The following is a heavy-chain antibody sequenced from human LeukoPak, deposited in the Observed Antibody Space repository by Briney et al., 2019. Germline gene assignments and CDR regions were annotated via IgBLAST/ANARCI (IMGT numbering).Heavy chain of an antibody. CDR3: ARGEVSASLYYFDF. D-gene: IGHD2-2*01. J-gene: IGHJ4*02. Sequence: ASVKVSCKTSGYTFTTYGVSWVRQAPGQGLEWMGWVSGYTGNTNYAERFQGRVTMTTDTSTTTVYMELTSLRSDDTAVYYCARGEVSASLYYFDFWGQGTLDTVS. CDR1: GYTFTTYG. V-gene: IGHV1-18*01. CDR2: VSGYTGNT.